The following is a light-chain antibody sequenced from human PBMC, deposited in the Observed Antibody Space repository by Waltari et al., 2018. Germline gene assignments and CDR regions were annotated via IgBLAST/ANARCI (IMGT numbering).Light chain of an antibody. CDR2: WAC. J-gene: IGKJ2*01. Sequence: DIVMTQSPDSLAVSLGERATINCKSSQSVLYSSNNKNYLAWYQQKPGQPPKLLIYWACTRGCGVPDRFRGSVSGTDFTVAISSLQAEDVAVYYCQQYYSTPYTFGQGTKLEIK. V-gene: IGKV4-1*01. CDR1: QSVLYSSNNKNY. CDR3: QQYYSTPYT.